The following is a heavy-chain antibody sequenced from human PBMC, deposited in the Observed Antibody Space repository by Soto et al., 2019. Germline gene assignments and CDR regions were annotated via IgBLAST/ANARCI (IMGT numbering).Heavy chain of an antibody. V-gene: IGHV3-73*01. CDR2: IRSKANSYAT. Sequence: GESLKISCAASGFTFSGSAMHWVRQASGKGLEWVGRIRSKANSYATAYAASVKDRFTISRDDSKNTAYLQMNSLKTEDTAVYYCTRLLGYCSSTSCYEPWGQGTLVTVSS. CDR3: TRLLGYCSSTSCYEP. D-gene: IGHD2-2*01. CDR1: GFTFSGSA. J-gene: IGHJ5*02.